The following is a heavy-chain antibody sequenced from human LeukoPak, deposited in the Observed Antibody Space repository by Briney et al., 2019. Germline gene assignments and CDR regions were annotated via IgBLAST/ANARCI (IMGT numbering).Heavy chain of an antibody. V-gene: IGHV1-69*04. CDR3: VREPEGMPTGSH. CDR1: GGRFHNYV. J-gene: IGHJ4*02. D-gene: IGHD2-2*01. CDR2: IIPLLDIA. Sequence: SVKVSSKASGGRFHNYVISWVRQAPGQGLAWMGTIIPLLDIANYPQKFPGRLTITADTSTNTAYMELNSLRSEDTAMYYCVREPEGMPTGSHGGQGTLVAVSS.